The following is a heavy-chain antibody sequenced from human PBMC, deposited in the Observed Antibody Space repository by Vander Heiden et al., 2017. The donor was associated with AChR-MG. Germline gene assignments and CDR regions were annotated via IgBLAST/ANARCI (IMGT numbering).Heavy chain of an antibody. CDR2: ILYDGRNK. J-gene: IGHJ4*02. CDR3: AKDRYYDSSGYQYYFDH. D-gene: IGHD3-22*01. Sequence: QVQLVESGGGVVQHGRSLGLSCAASGFTFSSYAMHWVRQAPGKGLEWVAVILYDGRNKYYADSVKGRFTISRDNSKNTLFLQMNSLRAEDTAVYYCAKDRYYDSSGYQYYFDHWGQGTLVTVSS. CDR1: GFTFSSYA. V-gene: IGHV3-30*18.